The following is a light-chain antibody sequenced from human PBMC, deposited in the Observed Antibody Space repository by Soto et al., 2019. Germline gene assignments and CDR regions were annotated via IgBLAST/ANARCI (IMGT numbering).Light chain of an antibody. Sequence: DIQMTQSPSSVSASVGDRVTITCRASQGISSWLAWYQQKPGKAPKLLIYDASTRATGIPDRFSGSGSGTDFSLTIRGLKPEDFAVYYCQQYRMSPNTFGQGTRLEIK. V-gene: IGKV1-12*01. J-gene: IGKJ5*01. CDR2: DAS. CDR1: QGISSW. CDR3: QQYRMSPNT.